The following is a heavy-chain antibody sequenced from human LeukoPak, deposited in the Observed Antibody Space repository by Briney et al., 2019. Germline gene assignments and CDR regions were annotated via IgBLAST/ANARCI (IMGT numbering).Heavy chain of an antibody. CDR3: ARDSYGGNSENGY. CDR2: INPSGGST. V-gene: IGHV1-46*01. CDR1: GYTFTSYD. D-gene: IGHD4-23*01. J-gene: IGHJ4*02. Sequence: ASVKVSCKASGYTFTSYDINWVRQAPGQGLEWMGIINPSGGSTSYAQKFQGRVTMTRDTSTSTVYMELSSLRSEDTAVYYCARDSYGGNSENGYWGQGTLVTVSS.